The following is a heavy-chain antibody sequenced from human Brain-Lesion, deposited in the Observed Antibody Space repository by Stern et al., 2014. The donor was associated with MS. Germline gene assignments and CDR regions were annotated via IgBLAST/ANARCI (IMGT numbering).Heavy chain of an antibody. CDR2: VNNDGRRT. CDR3: ARGERWFDS. D-gene: IGHD3-10*01. V-gene: IGHV3-74*02. Sequence: VHLVESGGGLVQPGGSLSLSCAASGFTFSTYWMHWVRQAPWKGLVWVSRVNNDGRRTSYADSVKGRFTMSRDNAKNTLYLQMNSLRVEDTAIYYCARGERWFDSWGQGTLVTVSS. J-gene: IGHJ5*01. CDR1: GFTFSTYW.